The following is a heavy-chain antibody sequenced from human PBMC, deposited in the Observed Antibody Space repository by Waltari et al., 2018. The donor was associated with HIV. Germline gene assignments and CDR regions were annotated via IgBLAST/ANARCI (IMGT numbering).Heavy chain of an antibody. CDR3: ARDLWRKVATADYYGMDV. CDR1: GGTFSSYA. J-gene: IGHJ6*02. CDR2: IIPIFGTA. V-gene: IGHV1-69*01. D-gene: IGHD5-12*01. Sequence: QVQLVQSGAEVKKPGSSVKVSCKASGGTFSSYAISWVRQAPGQGLEWMGGIIPIFGTANYAQKFQGRVTITADESTSTAYMELSSLRSEDTAVYYCARDLWRKVATADYYGMDVWGQGTTVTVSS.